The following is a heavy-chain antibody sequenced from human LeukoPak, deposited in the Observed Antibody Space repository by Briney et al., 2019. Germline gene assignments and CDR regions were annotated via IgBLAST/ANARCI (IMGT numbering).Heavy chain of an antibody. Sequence: PGGSLRLSCEASGFTFTTYSMTWVRQAPGKGLEWVSIISSGSSAIFSADALKGRFTISRDNAKNSLYLQMNSLRAEDTAVYYCARDTIGWELPAPFDYWGQGTLVTVSS. V-gene: IGHV3-21*01. J-gene: IGHJ4*02. CDR2: ISSGSSAI. CDR3: ARDTIGWELPAPFDY. CDR1: GFTFTTYS. D-gene: IGHD1-26*01.